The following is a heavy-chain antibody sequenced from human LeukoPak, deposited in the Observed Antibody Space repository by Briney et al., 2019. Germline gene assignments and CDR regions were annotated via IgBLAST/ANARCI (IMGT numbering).Heavy chain of an antibody. CDR1: GGSFSGYY. D-gene: IGHD2-2*01. Sequence: SETLSLTCAVYGGSFSGYYWSWIRQPPGKGLEWIGEINHSGSTNYNPSLKSRVTISVDTSKNQFSLKLSSVTAADTAVYYCARLHAGGWFDPWGQGTLVTVSS. CDR2: INHSGST. V-gene: IGHV4-34*01. J-gene: IGHJ5*02. CDR3: ARLHAGGWFDP.